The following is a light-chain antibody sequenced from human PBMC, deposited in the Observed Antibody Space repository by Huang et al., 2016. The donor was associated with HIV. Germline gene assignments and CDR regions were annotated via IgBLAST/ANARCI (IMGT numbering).Light chain of an antibody. CDR2: GAS. J-gene: IGKJ3*01. Sequence: EIVLTQSPGTLSLSPGDTATLSCRASQSVISSYLAWYEQRPGQSPRLLMYGASSRATGIPDRFSGSGSGTEYTLTINRLEREDSAIYFCQHYGRSPPFTFGPGTRLHIK. CDR3: QHYGRSPPFT. CDR1: QSVISSY. V-gene: IGKV3-20*01.